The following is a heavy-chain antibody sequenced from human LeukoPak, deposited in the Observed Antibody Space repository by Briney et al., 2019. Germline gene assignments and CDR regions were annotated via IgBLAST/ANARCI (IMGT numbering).Heavy chain of an antibody. V-gene: IGHV3-43*01. J-gene: IGHJ4*02. CDR1: GFTFDDYT. CDR2: ISWDGGST. Sequence: HSGGSLRLSCAASGFTFDDYTMHWVRHAPGKGLEWVSLISWDGGSTYYADSVKGRFTISRDNSKNSLYLQMNSLRTEDTALYYCAKDILIGVAAGIAFDYWGQGTLVTVSS. D-gene: IGHD6-13*01. CDR3: AKDILIGVAAGIAFDY.